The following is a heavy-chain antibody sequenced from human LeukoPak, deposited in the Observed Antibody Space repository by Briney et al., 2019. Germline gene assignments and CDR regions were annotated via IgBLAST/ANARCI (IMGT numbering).Heavy chain of an antibody. J-gene: IGHJ4*02. CDR3: ARRSGSSWSSFDY. Sequence: TGGSLRLSCAASGFTFNNYAMNWVRQAPGKGLEWVSGISGFGGSTYYAPSVKGRLTIPRDNFGNMLYLHLDSLRVEDTAIYYCARRSGSSWSSFDYWGQGALVTVSS. V-gene: IGHV3-23*01. CDR1: GFTFNNYA. CDR2: ISGFGGST. D-gene: IGHD6-13*01.